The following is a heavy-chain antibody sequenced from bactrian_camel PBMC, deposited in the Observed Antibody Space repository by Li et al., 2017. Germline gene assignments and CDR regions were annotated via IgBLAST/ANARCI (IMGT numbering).Heavy chain of an antibody. CDR3: VTNPAVSYYTPDFGY. D-gene: IGHD2*01. CDR1: GFTFSSTW. CDR2: IDSSSSFI. V-gene: IGHV3S25*01. J-gene: IGHJ6*01. Sequence: QLVESGGGLVQPGGSMRLSCAASGFTFSSTWMHWVRQAPGKGLEWVSSIDSSSSFIDYAASVKGRFTISRDNAKNTVYLQMNNLKSEDTALYYCVTNPAVSYYTPDFGYWGQGTQVTVS.